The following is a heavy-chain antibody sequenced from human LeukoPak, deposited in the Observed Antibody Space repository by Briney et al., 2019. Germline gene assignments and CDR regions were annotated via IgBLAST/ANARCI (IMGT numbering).Heavy chain of an antibody. J-gene: IGHJ4*02. CDR1: GFAFSNYW. CDR2: IKEDGSEK. Sequence: GGPLRLSCAASGFAFSNYWMNWVRQAPGKGLEWVANIKEDGSEKYYVDSVRGRFTISRDNAKNSLYLQMNNLRADDTAVYYCSRGHYSDYTSQGTLVTVSS. V-gene: IGHV3-7*01. CDR3: SRGHYSDY.